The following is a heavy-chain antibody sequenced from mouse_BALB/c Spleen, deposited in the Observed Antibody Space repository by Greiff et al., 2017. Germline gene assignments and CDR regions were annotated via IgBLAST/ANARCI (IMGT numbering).Heavy chain of an antibody. CDR1: GFTFSSFG. CDR3: ARGLITTDAMDY. V-gene: IGHV5-17*02. CDR2: ISSGSSNI. Sequence: EVQLVESGAGLVQPGGSRKLSCAASGFTFSSFGMHWVRQAPEKGLEWVAYISSGSSNIYYADTVKGRCTISRDTPKNTLFLQMTSLRSEDTAMYYCARGLITTDAMDYWGQGTSVTVSS. J-gene: IGHJ4*01. D-gene: IGHD2-4*01.